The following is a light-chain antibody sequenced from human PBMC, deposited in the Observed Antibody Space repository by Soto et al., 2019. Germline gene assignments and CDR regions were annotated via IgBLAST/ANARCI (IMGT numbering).Light chain of an antibody. Sequence: QSALTQPASVSGSPGQSITISCTGSSSDFGAYNYVSWYQQHPGKAPKLLIYDVSNRPLGVSDRFSGSKSGNTASLTISGLQAEDEAYYYCNSYTTSTTLIFGGGTKLTVL. CDR3: NSYTTSTTLI. J-gene: IGLJ2*01. V-gene: IGLV2-14*01. CDR1: SSDFGAYNY. CDR2: DVS.